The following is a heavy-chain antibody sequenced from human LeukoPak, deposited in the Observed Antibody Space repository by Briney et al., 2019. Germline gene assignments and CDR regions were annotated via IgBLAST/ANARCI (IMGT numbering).Heavy chain of an antibody. CDR1: GFTASSNY. CDR3: AKGYGDYVDY. Sequence: GGSLRLSCAASGFTASSNYMSWVRQAPGKGLEWVSAISGSGGSTYYADSVKGRFTISRDNSKNTLYLQMNSLRAEDTAVYYCAKGYGDYVDYWGQGTLVTVSS. D-gene: IGHD4-17*01. V-gene: IGHV3-23*01. J-gene: IGHJ4*02. CDR2: ISGSGGST.